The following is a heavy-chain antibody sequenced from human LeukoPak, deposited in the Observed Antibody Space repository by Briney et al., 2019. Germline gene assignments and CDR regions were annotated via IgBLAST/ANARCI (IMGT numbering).Heavy chain of an antibody. J-gene: IGHJ4*02. D-gene: IGHD3-16*01. Sequence: GGSLRLSCAASRFTFSDYWMSWVRQAPGKGLGWVAYIMRDGRDVYYVDSVKGRFIISRDNAKNSLYLQMNSLRAEDTAVYYCARDPDYRGSQPHGYFDYWGQGTLVTVSS. CDR1: RFTFSDYW. V-gene: IGHV3-7*01. CDR2: IMRDGRDV. CDR3: ARDPDYRGSQPHGYFDY.